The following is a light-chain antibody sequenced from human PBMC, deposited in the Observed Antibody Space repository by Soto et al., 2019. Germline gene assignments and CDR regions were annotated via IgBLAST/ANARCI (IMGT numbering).Light chain of an antibody. Sequence: SYELTRPPSVSVAPGKTASISCGGNDIGSKGVHWYQQKPGQAPVLVIYSDTDLPPVITERFSGSNSANLATLTISRVEAGDEADDYCQVWDSGSAHVVFGGGTQLTVL. CDR3: QVWDSGSAHVV. CDR1: DIGSKG. J-gene: IGLJ2*01. V-gene: IGLV3-21*01. CDR2: SDT.